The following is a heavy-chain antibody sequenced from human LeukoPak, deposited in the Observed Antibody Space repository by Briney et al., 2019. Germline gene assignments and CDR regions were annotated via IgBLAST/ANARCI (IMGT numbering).Heavy chain of an antibody. V-gene: IGHV3-30*02. CDR1: RFTFRSYG. CDR2: IRSDGSDK. Sequence: GGSLRLSCAASRFTFRSYGMNRVRQAPGKGLEWVAFIRSDGSDKYYAASVKGRFTISRDNSRNALFLQMSSLRSEDTAVYYCAKDLEAGTSGYSLDYWGQGTLVTVSS. CDR3: AKDLEAGTSGYSLDY. J-gene: IGHJ4*02. D-gene: IGHD3-22*01.